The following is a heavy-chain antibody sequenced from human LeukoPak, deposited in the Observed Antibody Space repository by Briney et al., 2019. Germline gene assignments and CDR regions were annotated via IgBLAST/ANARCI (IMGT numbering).Heavy chain of an antibody. D-gene: IGHD3-10*01. CDR2: ISGSGGDT. CDR1: GFTFSIYA. CDR3: ATITMVRGVRNYFDY. Sequence: GGSLRLSCAASGFTFSIYAMSWIRQAPGKGLEWVSGISGSGGDTYYADSVKGRFTISRDNSRNTLYLQMNSLRAEDTAVYYCATITMVRGVRNYFDYWGQGTLVTVSS. J-gene: IGHJ4*02. V-gene: IGHV3-23*01.